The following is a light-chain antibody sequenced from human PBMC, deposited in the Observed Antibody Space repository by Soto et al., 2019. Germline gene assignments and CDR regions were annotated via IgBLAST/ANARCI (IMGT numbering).Light chain of an antibody. J-gene: IGKJ1*01. CDR3: QHYNNWPPWT. Sequence: EIVMTQSPATLSVSPGERATLSCRASQSVSSSLAWYQQKPGQAPRLLIYGASTRATGIPARSSGSGSGTEFTLTISSLQSEDFAVYYCQHYNNWPPWTFGQGTKVEIK. CDR2: GAS. V-gene: IGKV3-15*01. CDR1: QSVSSS.